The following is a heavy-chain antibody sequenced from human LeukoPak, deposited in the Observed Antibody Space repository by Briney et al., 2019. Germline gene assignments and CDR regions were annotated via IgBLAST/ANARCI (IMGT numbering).Heavy chain of an antibody. CDR1: GNSVNSGSYY. CDR2: INHSGST. CDR3: ARELVTTGWFDP. V-gene: IGHV4-39*07. D-gene: IGHD5-18*01. J-gene: IGHJ5*02. Sequence: SETLSLTCTVSGNSVNSGSYYWSWIRQPPGRGLEWIGEINHSGSTNYNPSLKSRVTISVDTSKNQFSLKLSSVTAADTAVYYCARELVTTGWFDPWGQGTLVTVSS.